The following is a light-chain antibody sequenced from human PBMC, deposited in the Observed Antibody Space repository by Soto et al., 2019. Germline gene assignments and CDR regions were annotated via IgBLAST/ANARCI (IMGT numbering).Light chain of an antibody. Sequence: EIVLTQSPATLSLSLGERATLSCRARQSVSTYLGWYQQKPGQAPRLLMSDVSRRATGIPARFSGSGSGTDFTLTISSLEPEDVAVYHCLHRVHGPTFGGGTKVEIK. CDR2: DVS. CDR3: LHRVHGPT. V-gene: IGKV3-11*01. CDR1: QSVSTY. J-gene: IGKJ4*01.